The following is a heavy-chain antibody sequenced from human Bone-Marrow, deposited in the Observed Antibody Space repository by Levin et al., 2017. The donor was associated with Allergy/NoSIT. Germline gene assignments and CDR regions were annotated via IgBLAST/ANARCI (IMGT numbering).Heavy chain of an antibody. Sequence: QAGGSLRLSCAASGFTFSNYGMHWVRQAPGKGLEWVALIWYDGSLKYYVDSVEGRFTISRDNSKNTLYLQMNSLRAEDTAVYYCARDRDFSSGYYYYGMDVWGQGTTVTISS. CDR3: ARDRDFSSGYYYYGMDV. CDR2: IWYDGSLK. V-gene: IGHV3-33*01. J-gene: IGHJ6*02. D-gene: IGHD5-24*01. CDR1: GFTFSNYG.